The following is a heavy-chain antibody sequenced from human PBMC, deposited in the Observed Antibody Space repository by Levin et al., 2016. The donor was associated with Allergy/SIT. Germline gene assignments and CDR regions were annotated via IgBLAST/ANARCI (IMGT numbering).Heavy chain of an antibody. CDR2: VYHSGST. J-gene: IGHJ5*02. CDR3: AKHWGWAFDP. D-gene: IGHD2-8*02. Sequence: SQTLSLTCGVSGDSISNSGSAWSWFRQPPGEALEWMGYVYHSGSTAYNPSLKSRVTISVDKSNNQFFLIVNSVTAADTAVYYCAKHWGWAFDPWGQGTLVTVSS. V-gene: IGHV4-30-2*01. CDR1: GDSISNSGSA.